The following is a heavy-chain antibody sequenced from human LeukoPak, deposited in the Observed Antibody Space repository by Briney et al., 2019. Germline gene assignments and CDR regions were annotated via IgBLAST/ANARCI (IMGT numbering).Heavy chain of an antibody. CDR3: ARTTVTDVSNGMDV. V-gene: IGHV1-69*04. J-gene: IGHJ6*02. CDR2: IIPILGIA. Sequence: SVKVSCKASGYTFTSYGISWVRQAPGQGLEWMGRIIPILGIANYAQKFQGRVTITADKSTSTAYMELSSLRSEDTAVYYCARTTVTDVSNGMDVWGQGTTVTVSS. D-gene: IGHD4-17*01. CDR1: GYTFTSYG.